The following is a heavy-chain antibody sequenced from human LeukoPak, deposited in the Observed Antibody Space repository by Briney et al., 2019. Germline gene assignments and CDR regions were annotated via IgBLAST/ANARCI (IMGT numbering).Heavy chain of an antibody. J-gene: IGHJ6*02. V-gene: IGHV1-2*02. CDR1: GYTFTGYY. D-gene: IGHD3-10*01. Sequence: ASVKVSCKASGYTFTGYYIHWVRQAPGQGLEWMGWINPNSGGTNYAQKFQGRVTMTRDTSISTAYMELSRLRSDDTAVYYCARAQAYYGSGSYHYYYGMDVWGQGTTVTVSS. CDR2: INPNSGGT. CDR3: ARAQAYYGSGSYHYYYGMDV.